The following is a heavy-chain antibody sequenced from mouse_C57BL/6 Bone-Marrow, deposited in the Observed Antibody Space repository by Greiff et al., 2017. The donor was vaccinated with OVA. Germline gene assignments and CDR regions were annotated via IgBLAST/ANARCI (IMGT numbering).Heavy chain of an antibody. Sequence: EVMLVESGGGLVKPGGSLKLSCAASGFTFSDYGMHWVRQAPEKGLEWVAYISSGSSTIYYADTVKGRFTISRDNAKNTLFLQMTSLRSEDTAMYYCATGDGYYFDYWGQGTTLTVSS. D-gene: IGHD2-3*01. CDR1: GFTFSDYG. CDR2: ISSGSSTI. V-gene: IGHV5-17*01. CDR3: ATGDGYYFDY. J-gene: IGHJ2*01.